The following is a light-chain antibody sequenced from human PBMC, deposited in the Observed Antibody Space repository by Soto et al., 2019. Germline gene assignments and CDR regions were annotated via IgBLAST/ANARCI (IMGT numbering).Light chain of an antibody. J-gene: IGLJ1*01. Sequence: QSVLTQPASVSGSPGQSITISCTGTSSDVGGYNYVSWYQQHPDKAPKLMIYEVNNRPSGVSNRFSGSKSGNTASLTISGPQAEDEADYYCSSYTSSSTLVFGAGTKVTVL. CDR3: SSYTSSSTLV. CDR1: SSDVGGYNY. V-gene: IGLV2-14*01. CDR2: EVN.